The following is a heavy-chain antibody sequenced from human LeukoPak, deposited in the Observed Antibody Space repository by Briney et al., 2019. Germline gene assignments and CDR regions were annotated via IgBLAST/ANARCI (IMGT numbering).Heavy chain of an antibody. D-gene: IGHD3-22*01. CDR2: IYYSGST. V-gene: IGHV4-39*07. J-gene: IGHJ4*02. CDR3: ARVWGGTYYYDSSGYYQHFDY. Sequence: PSETLSLTCTVSGGSISSSSYYWGWIRQPPGKGLEWIGSIYYSGSTNYNPSLKSRVTISVDTSKNQFSLKLSSVTAADTAVYYCARVWGGTYYYDSSGYYQHFDYWGQGTLVTVSS. CDR1: GGSISSSSYY.